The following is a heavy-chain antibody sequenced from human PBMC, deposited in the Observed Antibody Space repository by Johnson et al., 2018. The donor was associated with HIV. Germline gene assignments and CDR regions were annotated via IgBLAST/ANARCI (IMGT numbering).Heavy chain of an antibody. CDR3: ARVKQQVVRVGSDAFDI. V-gene: IGHV3-30*04. CDR2: ISYDGSNK. D-gene: IGHD6-13*01. Sequence: VQLVESGGGVVQPGRSLRLSCAASGFTFSSYPMHWFRQAPGKGLEWVAVISYDGSNKYYADSVKGRFTISRDNSKNTLYLQMNSLRAEDTAVYYCARVKQQVVRVGSDAFDIWGQGTMVTVSS. J-gene: IGHJ3*02. CDR1: GFTFSSYP.